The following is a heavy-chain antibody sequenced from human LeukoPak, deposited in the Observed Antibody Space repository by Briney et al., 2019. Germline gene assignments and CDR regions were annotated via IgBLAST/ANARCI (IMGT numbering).Heavy chain of an antibody. Sequence: SETLSLTCTVSGGSMTSYYWNWIRQPPGKGLEWIGFIFYSGSTNYNPSLKSRVTISVDTSRNQFSLKLSSVTAADTAIYYCARVDCISTSCPAVYWGQGTLVTVSS. CDR3: ARVDCISTSCPAVY. J-gene: IGHJ4*02. CDR1: GGSMTSYY. V-gene: IGHV4-59*01. CDR2: IFYSGST. D-gene: IGHD2-2*01.